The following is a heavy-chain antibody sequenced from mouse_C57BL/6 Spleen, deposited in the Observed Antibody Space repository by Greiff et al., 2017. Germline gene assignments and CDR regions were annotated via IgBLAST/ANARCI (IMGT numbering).Heavy chain of an antibody. V-gene: IGHV1-15*01. Sequence: QVQLQQSGAELVRPGASVTLSCKASGYTFTDYEMHWVKQTPVHGLEWIGAIDPETGGTAYNQKFKGKAILTADKSSSTAYMELRSLTSEDSAVYYCTRKTMGWPILAYWGQGTLVTVSA. CDR1: GYTFTDYE. J-gene: IGHJ3*01. CDR2: IDPETGGT. D-gene: IGHD6-5*01. CDR3: TRKTMGWPILAY.